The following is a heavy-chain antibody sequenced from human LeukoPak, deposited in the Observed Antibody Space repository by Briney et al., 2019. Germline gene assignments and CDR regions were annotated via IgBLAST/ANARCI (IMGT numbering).Heavy chain of an antibody. J-gene: IGHJ4*02. CDR2: TRSSSSTI. D-gene: IGHD4-17*01. CDR3: ARVSTRGMTTVPQGGDY. CDR1: GFTSGTFA. V-gene: IGHV3-48*01. Sequence: GGSQRLSCAASGFTSGTFAITWVRQAPGKGREWVSYTRSSSSTIYYADSVKGRFTISRDNAKNSLYLQMNSLRAEDTAVYYCARVSTRGMTTVPQGGDYWGQGTLVTVSS.